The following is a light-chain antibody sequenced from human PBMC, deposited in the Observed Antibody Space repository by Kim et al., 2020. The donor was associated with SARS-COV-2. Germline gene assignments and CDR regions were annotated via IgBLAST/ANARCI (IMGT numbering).Light chain of an antibody. J-gene: IGLJ1*01. Sequence: SYELTQPPSVSVSPGQTASITCSGDKLGDKYACWYQQKPGQYPVLVIYQDSKRPSGIPERFSGSNSGNTATLTISGTQAMDEADYYCQAWDISTYVFGTGTNVTVL. CDR3: QAWDISTYV. V-gene: IGLV3-1*01. CDR2: QDS. CDR1: KLGDKY.